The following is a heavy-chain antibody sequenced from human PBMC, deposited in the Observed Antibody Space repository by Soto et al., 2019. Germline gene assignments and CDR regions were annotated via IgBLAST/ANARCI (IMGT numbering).Heavy chain of an antibody. CDR3: ARDLVGWAFDI. CDR2: INAGNGNT. J-gene: IGHJ3*02. Sequence: ASVKVSCKASGYTFTSYAMHWVRQAPGQRLEWMGWINAGNGNTKYSQKFQGRVTMTTDTSTSTAYMELRSLRSDDTAVYYCARDLVGWAFDIWGQGTMVTVSS. V-gene: IGHV1-3*01. D-gene: IGHD3-9*01. CDR1: GYTFTSYA.